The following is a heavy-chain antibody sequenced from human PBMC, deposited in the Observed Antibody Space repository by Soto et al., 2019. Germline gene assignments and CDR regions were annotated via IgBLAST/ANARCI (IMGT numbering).Heavy chain of an antibody. D-gene: IGHD5-12*01. Sequence: GGSLRLSCAASGLTFSYHGMHWVRQAPGKGLEWVTVISYDGSNKYYADSVRGRFTISRDNSKNTLYLQMNSLRAEDTAVYYCARENVDIASTMFPYFDYWGQGAQVTVSS. V-gene: IGHV3-30*03. CDR1: GLTFSYHG. J-gene: IGHJ4*02. CDR3: ARENVDIASTMFPYFDY. CDR2: ISYDGSNK.